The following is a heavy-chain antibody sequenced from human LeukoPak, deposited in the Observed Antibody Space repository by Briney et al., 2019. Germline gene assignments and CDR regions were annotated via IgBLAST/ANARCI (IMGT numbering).Heavy chain of an antibody. Sequence: GGSLRLSCAASGFTFSNTWMNWVRQAPGKGLEWVAYLRSSGDTIYYADSVKGRFTISRDIAKNSLYLQMNSLRDEDTAVYYCARDPEALDYWGQGTLVTVSS. CDR2: LRSSGDTI. V-gene: IGHV3-48*02. CDR1: GFTFSNTW. CDR3: ARDPEALDY. J-gene: IGHJ4*02.